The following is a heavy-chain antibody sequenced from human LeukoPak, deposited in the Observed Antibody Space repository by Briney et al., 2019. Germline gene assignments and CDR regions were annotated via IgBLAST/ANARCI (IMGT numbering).Heavy chain of an antibody. CDR1: GDSVSSNSAG. CDR3: AREVAVAGPFDY. V-gene: IGHV6-1*01. CDR2: TYYRSNWYN. Sequence: SQTLSLTCAISGDSVSSNSAGWNWIRQSPSRGLELLGRTYYRSNWYNDYALSVKSRITIDPDTSKNQFSLQLNSVTPGDTAVYYCAREVAVAGPFDYWGQGILVSVSS. D-gene: IGHD6-19*01. J-gene: IGHJ4*02.